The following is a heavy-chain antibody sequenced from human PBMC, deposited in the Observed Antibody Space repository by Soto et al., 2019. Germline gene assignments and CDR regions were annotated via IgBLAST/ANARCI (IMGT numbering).Heavy chain of an antibody. CDR3: ARVDWYYDISGPWDY. J-gene: IGHJ4*02. CDR1: GYTFTSYG. CDR2: ISAYNGNT. Sequence: ASVKVSCKASGYTFTSYGISWVRQAPGQGLEWMGWISAYNGNTNYAQKLQGRVTMTTDTSTSTAYMELRSLRSDDTAVYYCARVDWYYDISGPWDYWGQGTLVTV. V-gene: IGHV1-18*01. D-gene: IGHD3-22*01.